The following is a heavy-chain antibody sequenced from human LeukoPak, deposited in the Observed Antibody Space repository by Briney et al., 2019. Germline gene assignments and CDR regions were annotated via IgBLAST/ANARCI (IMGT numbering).Heavy chain of an antibody. CDR3: ARDRGPLGVDY. Sequence: SETLSLTCTVSGYSISSSSYYWGWIRQPPGKGLEWIGSIYYSGSTYYNPSLKSRVTISVDTSKNQFSLKLSSVTAADTAVYYCARDRGPLGVDYWGQGTLVTVSS. J-gene: IGHJ4*02. CDR2: IYYSGST. CDR1: GYSISSSSYY. V-gene: IGHV4-39*07. D-gene: IGHD1-26*01.